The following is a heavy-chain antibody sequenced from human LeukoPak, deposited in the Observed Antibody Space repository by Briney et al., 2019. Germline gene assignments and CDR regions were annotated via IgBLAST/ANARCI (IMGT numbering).Heavy chain of an antibody. J-gene: IGHJ4*02. CDR3: ARGDPFGEGFDY. D-gene: IGHD4-17*01. V-gene: IGHV4-59*01. CDR2: IYYSGST. Sequence: SETLSLTCAVSGGSISSYYWSWIRQPPGKGLEWIGYIYYSGSTNYNPSLKSRVTISVDTSKNQFSLKLSSVTAADTAVYYCARGDPFGEGFDYWGQGTLVTVSS. CDR1: GGSISSYY.